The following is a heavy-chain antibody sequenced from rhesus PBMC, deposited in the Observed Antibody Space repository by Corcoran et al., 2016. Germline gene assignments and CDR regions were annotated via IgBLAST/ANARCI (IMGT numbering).Heavy chain of an antibody. D-gene: IGHD6-13*01. CDR1: GYSIRSGYD. CDR3: ARDSSWLYFDY. V-gene: IGHV4-76*01. Sequence: QVQLQESGPGVVKPSETLSLTCAASGYSIRSGYDWSWIRQPPGKGLEWIGYIYGSSGSTNYNPSLKNQVTISKDTSKNQFSLKLSSVTAADTAVYYCARDSSWLYFDYWGQGVLVTVSS. J-gene: IGHJ4*01. CDR2: IYGSSGST.